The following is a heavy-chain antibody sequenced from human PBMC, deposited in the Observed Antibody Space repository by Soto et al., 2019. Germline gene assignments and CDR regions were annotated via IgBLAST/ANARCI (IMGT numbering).Heavy chain of an antibody. CDR1: GFTFSSYS. Sequence: KTGGSLRLSCAASGFTFSSYSMNWVRQAPGKGLEWVSSISSSSSYIYYADSVKGRFTISRDNAKNSLYLQMNSLRAEDTAVYYCARYPLGYCSGGSCQGVWGQGTTVTVSS. CDR2: ISSSSSYI. CDR3: ARYPLGYCSGGSCQGV. V-gene: IGHV3-21*01. D-gene: IGHD2-15*01. J-gene: IGHJ6*02.